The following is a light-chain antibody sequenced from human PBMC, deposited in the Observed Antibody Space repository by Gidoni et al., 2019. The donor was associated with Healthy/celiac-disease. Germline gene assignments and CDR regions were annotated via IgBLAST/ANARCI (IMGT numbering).Light chain of an antibody. V-gene: IGKV2-28*01. CDR2: LGS. CDR1: QSLLHSNGYNY. J-gene: IGKJ2*01. CDR3: MQALQTPWT. Sequence: DIWMTQSPLSLPVTPGEPASISCRSSQSLLHSNGYNYLDWYLQKPGQSPQLLIYLGSNRASGVPDRFSGSGSGTDFTLKISRVEAEDVGVYYCMQALQTPWTFGQGTKLEIK.